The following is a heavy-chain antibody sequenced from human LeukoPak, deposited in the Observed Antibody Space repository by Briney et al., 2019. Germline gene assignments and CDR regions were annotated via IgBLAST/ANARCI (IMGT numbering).Heavy chain of an antibody. V-gene: IGHV1-18*01. D-gene: IGHD3-22*01. CDR3: AREKVTMIVVAYFDY. J-gene: IGHJ4*02. CDR2: ISAYNGNT. Sequence: ASVKVSCKASGYTFTSYGISWVRQAPGQGLEWMGWISAYNGNTNYAQKLQGSVTMTTDTSTSTAYMELRSLRSDDTAVYYCAREKVTMIVVAYFDYWGQGTLVTVSS. CDR1: GYTFTSYG.